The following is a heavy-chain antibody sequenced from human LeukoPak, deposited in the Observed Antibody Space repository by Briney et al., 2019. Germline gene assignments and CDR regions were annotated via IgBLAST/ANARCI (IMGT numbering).Heavy chain of an antibody. D-gene: IGHD6-19*01. CDR2: IYYSGST. V-gene: IGHV4-59*13. J-gene: IGHJ3*02. Sequence: SETLSLMCTVSGVSICSYHWIWLRQPTGKAVEGIGYIYYSGSTNYNPSLKSRVTISVDTSKNQFSLKLSSVTAADTAVYYCARLPSSGWYRGGAFDIWGQGTMVTVCS. CDR3: ARLPSSGWYRGGAFDI. CDR1: GVSICSYH.